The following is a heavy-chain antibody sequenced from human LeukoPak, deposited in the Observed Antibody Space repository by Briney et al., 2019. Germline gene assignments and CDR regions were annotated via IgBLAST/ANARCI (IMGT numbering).Heavy chain of an antibody. CDR2: IYYSGST. V-gene: IGHV4-61*01. CDR1: GYSISSGYY. D-gene: IGHD2-15*01. CDR3: ARALGVCSGGSCYSMGYYYMDV. J-gene: IGHJ6*03. Sequence: ASETLSLTCTVSGYSISSGYYWGWIRQPPGKGLEWIGYIYYSGSTNYNPSLKSRVTISVDTSKNQFSLKLSSVTAADTAVYYCARALGVCSGGSCYSMGYYYMDVWGKGTTVTVSS.